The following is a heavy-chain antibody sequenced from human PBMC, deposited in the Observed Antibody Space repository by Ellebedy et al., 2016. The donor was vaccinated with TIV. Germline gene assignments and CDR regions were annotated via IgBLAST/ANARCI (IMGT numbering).Heavy chain of an antibody. CDR1: GYTFTSYA. J-gene: IGHJ4*02. D-gene: IGHD3-9*01. V-gene: IGHV1-3*01. CDR2: INAGSGNR. CDR3: TRVGGAHYDSSTGYYMGFYFDY. Sequence: ASVKVSCXASGYTFTSYAMHWVRQAPGQRLEWMGWINAGSGNRRSSQKFQGRVTITRDTSASTAYMELSSLRSEDTAVYYCTRVGGAHYDSSTGYYMGFYFDYWGQGTLVTVSS.